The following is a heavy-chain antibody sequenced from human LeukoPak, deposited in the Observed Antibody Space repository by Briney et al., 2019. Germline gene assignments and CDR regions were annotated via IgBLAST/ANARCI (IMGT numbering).Heavy chain of an antibody. Sequence: SETLSLTCTVSGGSISSYYWSWIRQPPGKGLEWIGYIYYSGSTNYNPSPKSRVTISVDTSKNQFSLKLSSVTAADTAVYYCARRGTYYYDSSGYHYDAFDIWGQGTMVTVSS. CDR1: GGSISSYY. D-gene: IGHD3-22*01. CDR3: ARRGTYYYDSSGYHYDAFDI. J-gene: IGHJ3*02. CDR2: IYYSGST. V-gene: IGHV4-59*08.